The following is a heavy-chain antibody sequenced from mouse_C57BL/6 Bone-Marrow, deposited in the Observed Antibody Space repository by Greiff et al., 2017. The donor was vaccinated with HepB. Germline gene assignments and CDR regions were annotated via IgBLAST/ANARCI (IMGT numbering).Heavy chain of an antibody. CDR2: ISSGGSYT. Sequence: EVQGVESGGDLVKPGGSLKLSCAASGFTFSSYGMSWVRQTPDKRLEWVATISSGGSYTYYPDSVKGRFTISRDNAKNTLYLQMSSLKSEDTAMYYCARQGLYYGSSPWYFDVWGTGTTVTVSS. V-gene: IGHV5-6*01. D-gene: IGHD1-1*01. CDR1: GFTFSSYG. CDR3: ARQGLYYGSSPWYFDV. J-gene: IGHJ1*03.